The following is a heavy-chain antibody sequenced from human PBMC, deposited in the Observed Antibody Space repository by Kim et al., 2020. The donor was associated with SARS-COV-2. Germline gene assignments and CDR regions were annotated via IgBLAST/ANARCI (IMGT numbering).Heavy chain of an antibody. CDR1: GFTFSSYS. V-gene: IGHV3-21*01. D-gene: IGHD4-17*01. Sequence: GGSLRLSCAASGFTFSSYSMNWVRQAPGKGLEWVSSISSSSSYIYYADSVKGRFTISRDNAKNSLYLQMNSLRAEDTAVYYCARPHHDYGDYVQGNHYYYYYGMDVWGQGTTVTVSS. J-gene: IGHJ6*02. CDR3: ARPHHDYGDYVQGNHYYYYYGMDV. CDR2: ISSSSSYI.